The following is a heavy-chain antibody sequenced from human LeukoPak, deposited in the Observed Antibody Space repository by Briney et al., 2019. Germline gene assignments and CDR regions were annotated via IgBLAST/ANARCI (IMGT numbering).Heavy chain of an antibody. CDR3: ARDGPRSGYDLGHFDN. V-gene: IGHV4-4*07. D-gene: IGHD5-12*01. Sequence: SETLSLTCTVSGGSISNYFWSWVRQPAGKGLEWIGRIYSTGRSDYNPSLKSRITMSVDTSKNQFSLELSSVTAADTAVYYCARDGPRSGYDLGHFDNLGQGTLVTASS. CDR1: GGSISNYF. CDR2: IYSTGRS. J-gene: IGHJ4*02.